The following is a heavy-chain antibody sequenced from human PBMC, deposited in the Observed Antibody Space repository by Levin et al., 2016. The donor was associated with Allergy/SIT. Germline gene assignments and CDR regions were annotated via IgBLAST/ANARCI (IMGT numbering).Heavy chain of an antibody. Sequence: ASVKVSCKASGYTFTSYGISWVRQAPGQGLEWMGWISTYSGNTNYAQKLQGRLTMTTDTSTSTAYMELRSLRSDDTAVYYCAREHYDYVWGSYRRTSSGWFDPWGHGTLVTVSS. V-gene: IGHV1-18*01. J-gene: IGHJ5*02. D-gene: IGHD3-16*02. CDR2: ISTYSGNT. CDR3: AREHYDYVWGSYRRTSSGWFDP. CDR1: GYTFTSYG.